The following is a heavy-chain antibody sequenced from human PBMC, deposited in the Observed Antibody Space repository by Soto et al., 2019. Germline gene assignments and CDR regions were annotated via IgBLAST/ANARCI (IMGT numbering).Heavy chain of an antibody. Sequence: LSRTCTVSGASMNSYHWSWIRQPAGKGLEWIGHIHSSGSTNYNPSLKSRVTMSVDTSKNQFSLRLMSLTAADTAVYYCARDQGVAAAGITWFDPWGQGSLVTVSS. V-gene: IGHV4-4*07. D-gene: IGHD6-13*01. CDR2: IHSSGST. CDR3: ARDQGVAAAGITWFDP. J-gene: IGHJ5*02. CDR1: GASMNSYH.